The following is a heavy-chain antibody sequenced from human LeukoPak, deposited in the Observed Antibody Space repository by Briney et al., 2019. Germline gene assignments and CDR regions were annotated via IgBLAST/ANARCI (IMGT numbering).Heavy chain of an antibody. J-gene: IGHJ2*01. D-gene: IGHD4-17*01. CDR1: GFTFSSYW. V-gene: IGHV3-74*01. CDR3: AREDYDDNGWYFDL. CDR2: IKSDGSST. Sequence: PGGSLRLSCAASGFTFSSYWMHWVRQAPGKGLVWVSRIKSDGSSTSSADSVKGRFTISRDNAKNTLNLQMNSLRVEDTAVYYCAREDYDDNGWYFDLWGRGTLVTVSS.